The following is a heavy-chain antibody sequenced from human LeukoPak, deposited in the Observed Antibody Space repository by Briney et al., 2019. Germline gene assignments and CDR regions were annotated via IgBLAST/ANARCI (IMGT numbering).Heavy chain of an antibody. Sequence: GGSLRLSCAASGFTFSTYAMHWVRQVPGKGLEWGAVVSYDGSREYYGDSVKGRFTIFRDNSKNTLYLQMNSLRPDDTAVYYCARAPYSYGRTFYFDYWGQGTLVTVSS. CDR3: ARAPYSYGRTFYFDY. J-gene: IGHJ4*02. D-gene: IGHD5-18*01. CDR2: VSYDGSRE. CDR1: GFTFSTYA. V-gene: IGHV3-30-3*01.